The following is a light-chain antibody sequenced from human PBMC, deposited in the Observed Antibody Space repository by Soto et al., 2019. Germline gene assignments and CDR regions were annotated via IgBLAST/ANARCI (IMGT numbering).Light chain of an antibody. V-gene: IGKV3-20*01. J-gene: IGKJ1*01. CDR2: GSS. Sequence: IVLTQAPGTRSFSPGERATLSCRARQSVSSSYLAWYQQQPRQAPRLLIYGSSSRATGIPDRFSGSGSGTDFTLTISRLEPEDFAVYYCQQYGSSWTFGQGTKVDIK. CDR1: QSVSSSY. CDR3: QQYGSSWT.